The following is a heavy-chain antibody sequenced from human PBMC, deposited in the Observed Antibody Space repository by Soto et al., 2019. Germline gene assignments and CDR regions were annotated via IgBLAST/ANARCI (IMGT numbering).Heavy chain of an antibody. Sequence: QLQLQESGPGLVKPSETLSLTCRVSDGSMNSDGSYWGWIRQPPGKGLEWIGVINHSGSTYHNLSLKGRVTMSVDASRTQFSLKLTSMTAADTAVYYCARLGGYVSVGYYYLWDSWGQGTLVTVSS. CDR2: INHSGST. J-gene: IGHJ4*02. D-gene: IGHD3-22*01. CDR1: DGSMNSDGSY. CDR3: ARLGGYVSVGYYYLWDS. V-gene: IGHV4-39*01.